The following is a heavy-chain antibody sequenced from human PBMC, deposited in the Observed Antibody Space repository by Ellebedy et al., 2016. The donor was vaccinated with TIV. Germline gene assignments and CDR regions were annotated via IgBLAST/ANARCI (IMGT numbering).Heavy chain of an antibody. J-gene: IGHJ6*02. CDR3: ARVRRGSSGMDV. D-gene: IGHD6-13*01. Sequence: ASVKVSCKASGYTFTANYIHWVRQAPGKGLEWMGWINPDSGGTNFARKFQGRVTMTRDTSVNTGYMELSRLESDDTAVYYCARVRRGSSGMDVWGQGTTVTVS. CDR2: INPDSGGT. V-gene: IGHV1-2*02. CDR1: GYTFTANY.